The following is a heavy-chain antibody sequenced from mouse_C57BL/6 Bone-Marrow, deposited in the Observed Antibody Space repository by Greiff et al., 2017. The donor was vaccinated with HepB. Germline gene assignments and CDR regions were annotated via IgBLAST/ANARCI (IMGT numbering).Heavy chain of an antibody. D-gene: IGHD1-1*01. CDR1: GYTFTDYY. J-gene: IGHJ1*03. V-gene: IGHV1-26*01. CDR3: ARWGFHYYGSSYWYFDG. CDR2: INPNNGGT. Sequence: EVQLQQSGPELVKPGASVKISCKASGYTFTDYYMNWVKQSHGKSLEWIGDINPNNGGTSYNQKFKGKATLTVDKSSSTAYMELRSLTSEDSAVYYCARWGFHYYGSSYWYFDGWGTGTTVTVSS.